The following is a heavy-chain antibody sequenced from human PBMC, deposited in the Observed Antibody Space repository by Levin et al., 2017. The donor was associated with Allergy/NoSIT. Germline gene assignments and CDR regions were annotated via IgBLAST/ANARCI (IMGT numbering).Heavy chain of an antibody. Sequence: GGSLRLSCVVSGFTVSTNYMSWVRQAPGKGLEWVSFIYSDGNTYYADSVKGRFTISRDNSKNTLYLQMNNLRAEETAVYYCARSHSSGYYYASDYWGQGTLVTVSS. V-gene: IGHV3-66*01. J-gene: IGHJ4*02. CDR1: GFTVSTNY. CDR2: IYSDGNT. CDR3: ARSHSSGYYYASDY. D-gene: IGHD3-22*01.